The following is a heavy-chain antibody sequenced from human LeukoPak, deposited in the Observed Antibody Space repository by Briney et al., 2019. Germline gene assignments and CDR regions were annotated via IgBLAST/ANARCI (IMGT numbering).Heavy chain of an antibody. J-gene: IGHJ3*02. V-gene: IGHV3-7*03. D-gene: IGHD3-10*01. Sequence: PGGSLRLSCAASGFTLSSYWMSWVRQAPGKGLEWVANIKEDGSEKYYVDSVKGRFTISRDNAKNSLYLHMNSLTAEDTAVSYCARDWVAGVPFDAFDIWGQGTMVSVSS. CDR3: ARDWVAGVPFDAFDI. CDR1: GFTLSSYW. CDR2: IKEDGSEK.